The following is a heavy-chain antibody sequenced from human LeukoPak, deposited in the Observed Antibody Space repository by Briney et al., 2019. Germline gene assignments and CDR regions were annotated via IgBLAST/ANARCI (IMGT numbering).Heavy chain of an antibody. V-gene: IGHV1-3*01. CDR2: INAGNGNT. CDR1: GYTFTSYA. Sequence: ASVKVSCKASGYTFTSYAMHWVRQAPGQRLEWMGWINAGNGNTKYSQKFQGRVTITRDTSASTAYMELSSLRSEDTAVYYCARGPLYYGSGSYYIEDAFDIWGQGTMVTVSS. J-gene: IGHJ3*02. CDR3: ARGPLYYGSGSYYIEDAFDI. D-gene: IGHD3-10*01.